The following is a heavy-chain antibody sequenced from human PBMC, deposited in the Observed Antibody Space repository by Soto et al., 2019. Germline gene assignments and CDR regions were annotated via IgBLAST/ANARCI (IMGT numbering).Heavy chain of an antibody. Sequence: QVQLVQSGAEVKKPGASVKVSCKASGYTFIDYFIHWVRQAPGQGLEWMGWINPNSGGTNYAQKFQGWVTMTRDTXISTAYMELSSLKSDDTAVYYCARDRAAYYNGLDVWGQGTTVTVSS. J-gene: IGHJ6*02. CDR2: INPNSGGT. V-gene: IGHV1-2*04. CDR1: GYTFIDYF. D-gene: IGHD6-25*01. CDR3: ARDRAAYYNGLDV.